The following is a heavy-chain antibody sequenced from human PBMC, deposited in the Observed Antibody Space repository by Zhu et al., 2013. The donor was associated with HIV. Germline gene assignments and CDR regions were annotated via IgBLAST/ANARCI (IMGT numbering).Heavy chain of an antibody. CDR1: RYTFSTYY. CDR3: ARDQIAVADSFDY. J-gene: IGHJ4*02. Sequence: QVQLVQSGAEVKKPGASVKVSCKASRYTFSTYYIHWVRQAPGQGLEYMGIYNPTSGTTNYAQKFQGRVTMTRDTSTSTDYMELSRLRSEDTAVYYCARDQIAVADSFDYWGQGTLVTVSS. D-gene: IGHD6-19*01. V-gene: IGHV1-46*01. CDR2: YNPTSGTT.